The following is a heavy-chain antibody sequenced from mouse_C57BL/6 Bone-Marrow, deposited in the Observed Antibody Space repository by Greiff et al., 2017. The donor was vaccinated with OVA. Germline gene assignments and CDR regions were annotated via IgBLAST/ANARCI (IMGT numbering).Heavy chain of an antibody. V-gene: IGHV1-18*01. CDR3: ARGGYYGYDGNAMDY. D-gene: IGHD2-2*01. J-gene: IGHJ4*01. CDR2: IYPGSGST. CDR1: GYTFTDYN. Sequence: EVQLQQSGPELVKPGASVKIPCKASGYTFTDYNMDWVKQSHGKSLEWIGDIYPGSGSTNYNEKFKSKATLTVDTSSSTAYMQLSSLTSEDSAVYYCARGGYYGYDGNAMDYWGQGTSVTVSS.